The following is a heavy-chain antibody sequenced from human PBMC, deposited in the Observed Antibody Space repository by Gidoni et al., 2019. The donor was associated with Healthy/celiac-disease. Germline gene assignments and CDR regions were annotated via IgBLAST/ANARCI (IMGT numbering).Heavy chain of an antibody. D-gene: IGHD6-13*01. CDR3: ARGNGVIAAAVFGY. V-gene: IGHV4-34*01. Sequence: QVQLQRWGAGLLKPSETLSLPCAVYGGSFSGYYWSWIRQPPGKGLEWIGEINHSGSTNYNPSLKSRVTISVDTSKNQFSLKLSSVTAADTAVYYCARGNGVIAAAVFGYWGQGTLVTVSS. CDR1: GGSFSGYY. J-gene: IGHJ4*02. CDR2: INHSGST.